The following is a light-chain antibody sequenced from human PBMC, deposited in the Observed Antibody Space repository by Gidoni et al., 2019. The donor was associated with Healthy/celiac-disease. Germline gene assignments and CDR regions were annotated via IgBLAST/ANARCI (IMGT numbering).Light chain of an antibody. CDR1: TLGDKY. CDR2: QDS. Sequence: SYELTQLPSVSVSPGQTASITCSGDTLGDKYACWYQQKPGQSPVLVIYQDSKRPSGIPERFSGSNSGNTATLTISGTQAMDEADYYCQAWDSSVVFGGGTKLTVL. J-gene: IGLJ2*01. CDR3: QAWDSSVV. V-gene: IGLV3-1*01.